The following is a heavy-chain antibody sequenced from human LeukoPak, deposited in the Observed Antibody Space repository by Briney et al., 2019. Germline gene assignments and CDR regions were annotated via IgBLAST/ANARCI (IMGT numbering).Heavy chain of an antibody. D-gene: IGHD5-18*01. J-gene: IGHJ4*02. CDR1: GFTFSSSE. CDR2: ISSSSSYI. V-gene: IGHV3-21*01. CDR3: ARDTVDTAMVFDY. Sequence: GGSLRLSCTASGFTFSSSEMNWVRQAPGKGLEWVSSISSSSSYIYYADSVKGRFTISRDNAKNSLYLQMNSLRAEDTAVYYCARDTVDTAMVFDYWGQGTLVTVSS.